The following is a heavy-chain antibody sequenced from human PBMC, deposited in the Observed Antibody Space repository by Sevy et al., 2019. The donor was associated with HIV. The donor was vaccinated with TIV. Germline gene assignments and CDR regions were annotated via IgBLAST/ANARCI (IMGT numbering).Heavy chain of an antibody. CDR3: ARITGWRFDY. D-gene: IGHD6-19*01. V-gene: IGHV3-48*04. J-gene: IGHJ4*02. CDR1: GFNFSTYG. CDR2: ISNSGGTT. Sequence: GGSLRLSCAVSGFNFSTYGMHWVRQAPGKGLEWVSYISNSGGTTYYADSVKGRFTISRDNAKNSLYLQMNSLRAEDTAVYYCARITGWRFDYWGQGTLVTVSS.